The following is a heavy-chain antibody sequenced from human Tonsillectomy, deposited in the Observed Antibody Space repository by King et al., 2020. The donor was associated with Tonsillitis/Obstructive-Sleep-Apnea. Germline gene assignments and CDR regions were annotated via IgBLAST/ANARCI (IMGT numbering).Heavy chain of an antibody. V-gene: IGHV4-4*02. CDR3: ARVRGYSGYDNDY. J-gene: IGHJ4*02. CDR2: SFHCGCT. Sequence: QLQESGPGLVKPSGTLSLTCAVSGGYISGSIWWTWFRQPPGNGLECVQESFHCGCTNYNPSIKSRVTISVDKSKNQFSLKLSSVTAADTAVYYCARVRGYSGYDNDYWGQGTLVTVSS. CDR1: GGYISGSIW. D-gene: IGHD5-12*01.